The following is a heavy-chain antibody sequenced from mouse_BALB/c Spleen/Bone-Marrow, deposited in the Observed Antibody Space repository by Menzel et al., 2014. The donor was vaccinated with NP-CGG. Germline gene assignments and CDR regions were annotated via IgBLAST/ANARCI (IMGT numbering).Heavy chain of an antibody. CDR1: GFTFTDYY. CDR3: ARDRNYGSSWYFDV. CDR2: IRNKANGYTT. D-gene: IGHD1-1*01. J-gene: IGHJ1*01. V-gene: IGHV7-3*02. Sequence: DVMLEESGGGLVQPGGSLRLSCATSGFTFTDYYMSWVRQPPGKALEWLGFIRNKANGYTTEYSASVKGRFTISRDNSQSILYLQMNTLRAEDSATYYCARDRNYGSSWYFDVWGEGTTVTVSS.